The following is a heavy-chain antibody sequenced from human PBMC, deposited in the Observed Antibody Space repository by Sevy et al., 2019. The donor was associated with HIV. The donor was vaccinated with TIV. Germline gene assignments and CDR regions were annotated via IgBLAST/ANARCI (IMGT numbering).Heavy chain of an antibody. J-gene: IGHJ1*01. CDR2: TLADDSET. V-gene: IGHV5-51*01. Sequence: GESLKISCKGSGYSFTSHWIGWVRHMPGKGLEWMGITLADDSETRYSPSFQGQVTFSADKSINTVYLQWVSRKHPDTAMYYCATCRSGYFVSSGYYIYWGQCTLVTVSS. D-gene: IGHD3-22*01. CDR3: ATCRSGYFVSSGYYIY. CDR1: GYSFTSHW.